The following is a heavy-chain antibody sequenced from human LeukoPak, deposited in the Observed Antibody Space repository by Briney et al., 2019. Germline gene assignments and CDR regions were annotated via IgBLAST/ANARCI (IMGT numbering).Heavy chain of an antibody. CDR1: GGSISSSSYY. V-gene: IGHV4-39*01. J-gene: IGHJ4*02. CDR2: IYYSGST. CDR3: ARTGYSSGWYLRTPFFDY. D-gene: IGHD6-19*01. Sequence: SETLSLTCTVSGGSISSSSYYWGWIRQPPGKGLEWIGSIYYSGSTYYNPSLKSRVTISVDTSKNQLSLKLSSVTAADTAVYYCARTGYSSGWYLRTPFFDYWGQGTLVTVSS.